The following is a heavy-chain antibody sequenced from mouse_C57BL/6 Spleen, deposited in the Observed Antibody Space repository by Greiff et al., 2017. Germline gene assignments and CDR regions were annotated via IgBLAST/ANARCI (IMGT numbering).Heavy chain of an antibody. D-gene: IGHD1-1*01. CDR2: IHPNSGST. V-gene: IGHV1-64*01. CDR1: GYTFTSYW. CDR3: ARLLRSYYFDY. Sequence: VQLQQPGAELVKPGASVKLSCKASGYTFTSYWMHWVKQRPGQGLEWIGMIHPNSGSTNYNEKFKSKATLTVDKSSSTAYMQLISLTSEDSAVYYCARLLRSYYFDYWGQGTTLTVSS. J-gene: IGHJ2*01.